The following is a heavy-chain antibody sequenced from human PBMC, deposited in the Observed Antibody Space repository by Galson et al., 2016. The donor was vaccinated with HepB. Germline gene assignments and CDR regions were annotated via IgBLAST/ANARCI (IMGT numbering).Heavy chain of an antibody. V-gene: IGHV1-18*01. J-gene: IGHJ4*02. CDR3: ARDLKYSFESSGRSAF. CDR1: GYTFTNYG. CDR2: INPNNGDT. D-gene: IGHD3-22*01. Sequence: SVKVSCKASGYTFTNYGISWVRQAPGQGLEWMAWINPNNGDTKYAQKVQGRGTLTTDTSTSTVYMDLRSLRPDDTAGSYCARDLKYSFESSGRSAFWGQGTLVTGSS.